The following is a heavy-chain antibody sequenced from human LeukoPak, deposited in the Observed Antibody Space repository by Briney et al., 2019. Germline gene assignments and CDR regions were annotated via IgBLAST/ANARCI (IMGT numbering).Heavy chain of an antibody. V-gene: IGHV3-7*01. J-gene: IGHJ4*02. D-gene: IGHD3-22*01. CDR1: KFTFSSYW. Sequence: GGSLRLSCAASKFTFSSYWMSWVRQAPGKGLEWVACISQDGSEERYVASVKGRFTISRDNAKDSLYLQMNSLRDEDTAVYYCAREKPMIADYWGQGALVTVSS. CDR3: AREKPMIADY. CDR2: ISQDGSEE.